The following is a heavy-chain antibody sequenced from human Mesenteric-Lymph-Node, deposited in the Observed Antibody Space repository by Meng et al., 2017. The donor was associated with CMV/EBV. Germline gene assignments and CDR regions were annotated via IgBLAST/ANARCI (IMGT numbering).Heavy chain of an antibody. Sequence: GESLKISCEASGFTFSSYTMNWVRQAPGKGLEWVSSISSSGVYIFYADSLKGRFAVSRDNARNSLHLQVNSLRVEDTAVYYCARGRYCTSISCYFDYWGQGTLVTVSS. D-gene: IGHD2-2*01. CDR1: GFTFSSYT. CDR3: ARGRYCTSISCYFDY. V-gene: IGHV3-21*01. CDR2: ISSSGVYI. J-gene: IGHJ4*02.